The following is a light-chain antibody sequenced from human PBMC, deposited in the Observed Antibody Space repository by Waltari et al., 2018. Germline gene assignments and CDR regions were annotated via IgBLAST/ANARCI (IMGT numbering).Light chain of an antibody. CDR1: SSNIRPGVD. Sequence: QSVLTQPPSVSGAPGHRVTISCSGSSSNIRPGVDVHLYQHLPGTAPKLLVYGYNNRPAGVPDRFSASKSVTSASLAITGLQTEDEADYYCQSYDSTLSAVVFGGGTKLTVL. J-gene: IGLJ2*01. CDR3: QSYDSTLSAVV. CDR2: GYN. V-gene: IGLV1-40*01.